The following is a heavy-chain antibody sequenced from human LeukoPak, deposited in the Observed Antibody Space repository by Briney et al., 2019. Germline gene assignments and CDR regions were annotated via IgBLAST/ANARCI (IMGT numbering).Heavy chain of an antibody. CDR3: ASVPTYYYDSSGYYFDY. D-gene: IGHD3-22*01. V-gene: IGHV4-30-4*01. J-gene: IGHJ4*02. CDR2: IYYSGST. Sequence: SETLSLTCTVSGGSISSGDYYWSWIRQPPGKGLEWIGYIYYSGSTYYNPSLKSRVTISVDTSKNQFSLKLSSVTAADTAVYYCASVPTYYYDSSGYYFDYWGQGTLVTVSS. CDR1: GGSISSGDYY.